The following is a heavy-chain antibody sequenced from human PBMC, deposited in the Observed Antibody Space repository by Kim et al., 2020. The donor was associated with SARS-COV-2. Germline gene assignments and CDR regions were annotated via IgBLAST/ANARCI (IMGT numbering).Heavy chain of an antibody. Sequence: ASVKVSCKVSGYTLTELSMHWELQAPGKGLEWMGGFDPEDGETIYAQKFQGRVTMTEDTSTDTAYMELSSLRSEDTAVYYCATAKPLQLDLFSFDIWGQGTMVTVSS. D-gene: IGHD1-1*01. J-gene: IGHJ3*02. CDR3: ATAKPLQLDLFSFDI. CDR1: GYTLTELS. CDR2: FDPEDGET. V-gene: IGHV1-24*01.